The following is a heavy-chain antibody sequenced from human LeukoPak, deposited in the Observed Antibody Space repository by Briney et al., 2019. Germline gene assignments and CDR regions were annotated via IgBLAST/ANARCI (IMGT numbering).Heavy chain of an antibody. Sequence: GGSLRLSCAASGFAFSSYSMNWVRQAPGKGLEWVSSISSNSSYIYYADSVKGRFTISRDNAKNSLYLQMNSLRAEDTAVYYCARCTGIAEAGTGGWFDPWGQGTLVTVSS. D-gene: IGHD6-13*01. J-gene: IGHJ5*02. CDR2: ISSNSSYI. CDR1: GFAFSSYS. V-gene: IGHV3-21*01. CDR3: ARCTGIAEAGTGGWFDP.